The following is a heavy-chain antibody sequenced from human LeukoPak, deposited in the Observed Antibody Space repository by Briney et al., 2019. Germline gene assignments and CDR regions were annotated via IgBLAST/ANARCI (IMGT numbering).Heavy chain of an antibody. D-gene: IGHD3-22*01. CDR3: ARDVYYYDSSPNRGGFDP. V-gene: IGHV1-2*02. J-gene: IGHJ5*02. CDR1: GYTFTGYY. CDR2: INPNSGGT. Sequence: ASVKVSCKASGYTFTGYYMHWVRQAPGQGLEWMGWINPNSGGTNYAQKFQGRVTMTRDTSISTAYMELSRLRSDDTAVYYCARDVYYYDSSPNRGGFDPWGQGTLVTVPS.